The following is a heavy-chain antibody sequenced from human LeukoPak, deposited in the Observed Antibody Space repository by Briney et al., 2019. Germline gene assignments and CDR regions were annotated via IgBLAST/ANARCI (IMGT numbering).Heavy chain of an antibody. CDR3: SRERAGVFQY. CDR1: GFTLDDYG. CDR2: IRSKAYGGTT. V-gene: IGHV3-49*04. J-gene: IGHJ4*02. Sequence: GGSLRLSCTASGFTLDDYGVSWVRQAPGKGLEWVGFIRSKAYGGTTEYAASVKGRFAMSRDDSKSIAYLQMNSLKSEDTAMYYCSRERAGVFQYWGQGILVTVSS.